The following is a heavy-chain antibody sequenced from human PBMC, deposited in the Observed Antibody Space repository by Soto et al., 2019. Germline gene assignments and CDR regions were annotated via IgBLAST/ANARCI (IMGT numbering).Heavy chain of an antibody. J-gene: IGHJ4*02. D-gene: IGHD1-26*01. CDR2: INPNSGGT. CDR1: GYTFTGYY. V-gene: IGHV1-2*02. CDR3: ARDRKSGSYLNY. Sequence: ASVKVSCKASGYTFTGYYMHWVRHAPGQGLEWMGWINPNSGGTNYAQKFQGRVTMTRDTSISTAYMELSRLRSDDTAVYYCARDRKSGSYLNYWGQGTLVTVSS.